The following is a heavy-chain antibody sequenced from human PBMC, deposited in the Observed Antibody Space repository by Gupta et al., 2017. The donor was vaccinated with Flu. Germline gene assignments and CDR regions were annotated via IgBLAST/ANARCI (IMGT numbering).Heavy chain of an antibody. D-gene: IGHD3-3*01. J-gene: IGHJ6*02. Sequence: EVQLVQSGAEVKQPGESLKIPCKGSGYSFTSYWIGWVRPMPGKGLEWMGIIYPGDSDTRYSPSFQGQVTISADKSSSTAYLQWSSLKASDTAMYYCARHLDVWSGLAYGMDVWGQGTTVTVSS. CDR2: IYPGDSDT. CDR3: ARHLDVWSGLAYGMDV. CDR1: GYSFTSYW. V-gene: IGHV5-51*01.